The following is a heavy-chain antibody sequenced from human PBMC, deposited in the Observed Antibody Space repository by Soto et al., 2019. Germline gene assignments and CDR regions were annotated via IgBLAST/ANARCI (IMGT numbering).Heavy chain of an antibody. Sequence: GPSVKVSCKASGYTFTSYGISRVRQAPGQGLEWMGWISAYNGNTNYAQKLQGRVTMTTDTSTSTAYMELRSLRSDDTAVYYCARDLPGARIAFDIWGQGTMVTVSS. CDR3: ARDLPGARIAFDI. CDR1: GYTFTSYG. J-gene: IGHJ3*02. V-gene: IGHV1-18*01. CDR2: ISAYNGNT. D-gene: IGHD1-26*01.